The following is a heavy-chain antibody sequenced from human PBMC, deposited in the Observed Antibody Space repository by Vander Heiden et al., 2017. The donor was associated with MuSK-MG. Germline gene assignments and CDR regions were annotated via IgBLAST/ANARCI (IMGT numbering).Heavy chain of an antibody. D-gene: IGHD6-13*01. V-gene: IGHV3-66*02. CDR3: ARLAAADLYWFDY. Sequence: EVQLVESGGGLVQPGGSLRLSCAASGFTVRSNYMGWVRQAPGKGLEWVSVIYSGGSTYYADSVKGRFTISRDNSKNTLYLQMNSLRAEDTAVYYCARLAAADLYWFDYWGQGTLVTVSS. CDR1: GFTVRSNY. CDR2: IYSGGST. J-gene: IGHJ4*02.